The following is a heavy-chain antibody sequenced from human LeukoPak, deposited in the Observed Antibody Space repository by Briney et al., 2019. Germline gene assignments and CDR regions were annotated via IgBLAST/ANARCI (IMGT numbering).Heavy chain of an antibody. Sequence: GGSLRLSCAASGFTFSNAWMSWVRQAPGKGLEWVGRIKSKTDGGTTDYAAPVKGGFTISRDDSKNTLYLQMNSLKTEDTAVYYCTTLWELRPFDYWGQGTLVTVSS. V-gene: IGHV3-15*01. CDR2: IKSKTDGGTT. CDR1: GFTFSNAW. D-gene: IGHD1-26*01. CDR3: TTLWELRPFDY. J-gene: IGHJ4*02.